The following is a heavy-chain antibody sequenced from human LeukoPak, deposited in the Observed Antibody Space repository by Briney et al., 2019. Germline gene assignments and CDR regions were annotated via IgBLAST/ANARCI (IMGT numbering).Heavy chain of an antibody. D-gene: IGHD1-14*01. Sequence: SETLSLTCAVYGGSFSGYYWSWIRQPPGKGLEWIGEINHSGSTNYNPSLKSRVTISVDTSKNQFSLKLSSVTAADTAVYYCARDLGPTGANWFDPWGQGTLVTVSS. CDR3: ARDLGPTGANWFDP. J-gene: IGHJ5*02. CDR2: INHSGST. V-gene: IGHV4-34*01. CDR1: GGSFSGYY.